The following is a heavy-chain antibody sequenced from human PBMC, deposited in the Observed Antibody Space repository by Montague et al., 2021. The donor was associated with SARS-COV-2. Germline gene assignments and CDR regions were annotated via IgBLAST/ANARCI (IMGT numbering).Heavy chain of an antibody. CDR3: AGQLLFYYYGMDV. J-gene: IGHJ6*02. Sequence: SLRLSCAASGFTFSSYGMHWVRQAPGKGLEWVAVISSDGSNKYYADSVKGRFTISRDNSKNTLYLQMNSLRAEDTAVYYCAGQLLFYYYGMDVWGQGTTVTVSS. CDR1: GFTFSSYG. CDR2: ISSDGSNK. V-gene: IGHV3-30*03. D-gene: IGHD2-2*01.